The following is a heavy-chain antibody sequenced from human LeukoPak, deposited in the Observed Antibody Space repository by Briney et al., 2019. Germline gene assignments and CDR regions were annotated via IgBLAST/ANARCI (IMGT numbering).Heavy chain of an antibody. V-gene: IGHV4-34*01. CDR1: GGSISSYY. D-gene: IGHD2-2*01. Sequence: SETLSLTCTVSGGSISSYYWSWVRQPPGKGLEWIGEINHSGSTNYNPSLKSRVTISVDTSKNQFSLKLSSVTAADTAVYYCARQRIVVVPAAPLDYWGQGTLVTVSS. CDR2: INHSGST. CDR3: ARQRIVVVPAAPLDY. J-gene: IGHJ4*02.